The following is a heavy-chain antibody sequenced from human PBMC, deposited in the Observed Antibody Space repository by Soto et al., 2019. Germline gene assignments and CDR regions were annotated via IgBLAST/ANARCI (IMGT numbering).Heavy chain of an antibody. J-gene: IGHJ5*02. CDR2: IIPIFGTA. Sequence: QGELVQSGAEVKKPASSVKVSCKASGGTFSSYAISWVRQAPGQGLEWMGGIIPIFGTANYAQKFQGRVTITADESTSTAYMELSSLRSEDTAVYYCARLGTPYYSSSWGNWFDPWGQGTLVTVSS. V-gene: IGHV1-69*01. CDR3: ARLGTPYYSSSWGNWFDP. CDR1: GGTFSSYA. D-gene: IGHD6-13*01.